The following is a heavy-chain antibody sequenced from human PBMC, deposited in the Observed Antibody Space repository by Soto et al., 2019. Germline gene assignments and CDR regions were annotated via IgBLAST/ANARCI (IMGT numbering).Heavy chain of an antibody. V-gene: IGHV1-18*01. D-gene: IGHD3-16*01. J-gene: IGHJ6*04. CDR1: GYTFTRYG. CDR3: AMVDVYVTPSPQDV. Sequence: QVQLVQSGAEVKNPGASVKVSCKASGYTFTRYGIGWARQAPGQGLEWMGWINTYNGNTNYAQNVQGRVTLTTDTSTSTAYMELRSLRSNDTAIYYCAMVDVYVTPSPQDVWGTGTTVIVSS. CDR2: INTYNGNT.